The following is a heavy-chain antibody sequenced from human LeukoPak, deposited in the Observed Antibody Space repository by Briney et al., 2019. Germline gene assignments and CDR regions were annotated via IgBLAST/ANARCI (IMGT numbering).Heavy chain of an antibody. V-gene: IGHV4-59*01. Sequence: PSETLSLTCTVSGGSISSYYWSWIRQPREKGLEWIGYISYSGSTNFNPSLKSRVTISVDTSKNQFSLKLSSVTAADTAVYYCAREGTAGTNLNWFDPWGQGTLVTVSS. CDR3: AREGTAGTNLNWFDP. CDR1: GGSISSYY. J-gene: IGHJ5*02. CDR2: ISYSGST. D-gene: IGHD1-1*01.